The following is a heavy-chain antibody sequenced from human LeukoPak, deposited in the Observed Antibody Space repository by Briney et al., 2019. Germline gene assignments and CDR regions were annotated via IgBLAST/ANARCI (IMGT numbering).Heavy chain of an antibody. J-gene: IGHJ3*02. D-gene: IGHD6-6*01. CDR2: INPNSGGT. Sequence: ASVKVSCKASGYTFTGYYMHWVRQAPGQGLEWMGWINPNSGGTNYAQKFQGRVTMTRDTSISTAYMELSRLRSDDTAVYYCARDSSSDERYDAFDIWGQGTMVTVSS. CDR1: GYTFTGYY. CDR3: ARDSSSDERYDAFDI. V-gene: IGHV1-2*02.